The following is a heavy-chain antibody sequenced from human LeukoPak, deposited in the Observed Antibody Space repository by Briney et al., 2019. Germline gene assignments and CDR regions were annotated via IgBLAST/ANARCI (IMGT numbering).Heavy chain of an antibody. D-gene: IGHD6-25*01. V-gene: IGHV3-23*01. CDR2: TSGSGTTT. J-gene: IGHJ4*02. Sequence: GGSLRLSCAASRFTFSTYGMSWVRQTPEKGLGWVSDTSGSGTTTYYEDSVKGRFTISRDNSQNTLYLQMNSLRAEDTAVYYCAKGSDSSAWTLFDYWGQGTLVTVSS. CDR1: RFTFSTYG. CDR3: AKGSDSSAWTLFDY.